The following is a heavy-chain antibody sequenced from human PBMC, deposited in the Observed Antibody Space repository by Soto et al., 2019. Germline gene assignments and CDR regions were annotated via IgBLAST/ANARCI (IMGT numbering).Heavy chain of an antibody. V-gene: IGHV4-30-2*01. J-gene: IGHJ4*02. D-gene: IGHD5-18*01. Sequence: SETLSLTCAVSGGSISSGGYSSSLIRQPPGKGLEWIWYIYHSGSTYYNPSPKRRFTISVDRSKTQFSLKLSSVTAADKAVYYCARGRTSFGLKFHYWGQGTLVTVSS. CDR1: GGSISSGGYS. CDR2: IYHSGST. CDR3: ARGRTSFGLKFHY.